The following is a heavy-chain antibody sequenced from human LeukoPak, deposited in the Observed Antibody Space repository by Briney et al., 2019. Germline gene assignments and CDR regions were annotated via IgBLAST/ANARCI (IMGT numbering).Heavy chain of an antibody. Sequence: GRSLRLSCAASGFSFNTYGMHWVRQAPGKGLEWVAVIWFDGTTKYYADSVKGRFTISRDNSKNTLYLQMNSLGAEDTAVYYCSRDGCGGDCYLADYWGQGTLVTVSS. J-gene: IGHJ4*02. CDR2: IWFDGTTK. D-gene: IGHD2-21*02. CDR1: GFSFNTYG. V-gene: IGHV3-33*01. CDR3: SRDGCGGDCYLADY.